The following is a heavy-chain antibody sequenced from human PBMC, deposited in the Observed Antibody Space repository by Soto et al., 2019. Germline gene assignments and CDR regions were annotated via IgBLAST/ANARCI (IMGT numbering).Heavy chain of an antibody. CDR2: IDPSDSYT. CDR3: ARRLSGPKEEYNAYYFYGLDV. D-gene: IGHD1-1*01. V-gene: IGHV5-10-1*01. J-gene: IGHJ6*02. CDR1: GYSFTSHW. Sequence: LKISCQGSGYSFTSHWITWVRQTPGKGLEWMGRIDPSDSYTNYSPSFQGRVTISADRSISTAFLQWSSLEASDTAIYYCARRLSGPKEEYNAYYFYGLDVWGQGTTVTVSS.